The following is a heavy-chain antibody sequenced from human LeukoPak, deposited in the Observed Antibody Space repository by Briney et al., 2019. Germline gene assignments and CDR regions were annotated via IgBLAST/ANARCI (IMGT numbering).Heavy chain of an antibody. V-gene: IGHV3-30*03. Sequence: GGSLRLSYAASGFTFSSYGMHWVRQGPGKGLEWVAVISYDGSNTYYTDSVKGRFTISRDNSHNTLNLQMDSLRAEDTAVYYCAADLWQDYCYYYYMDVWGKGTTVTVSS. D-gene: IGHD3-10*01. CDR1: GFTFSSYG. J-gene: IGHJ6*03. CDR2: ISYDGSNT. CDR3: AADLWQDYCYYYYMDV.